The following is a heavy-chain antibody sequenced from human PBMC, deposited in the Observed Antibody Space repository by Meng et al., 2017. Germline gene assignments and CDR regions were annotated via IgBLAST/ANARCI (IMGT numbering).Heavy chain of an antibody. CDR1: GFTFSTYW. J-gene: IGHJ4*02. CDR3: ARDSSGYYSNYYFDY. D-gene: IGHD3-22*01. CDR2: IKQDGSEK. V-gene: IGHV3-7*01. Sequence: GESLKISCAASGFTFSTYWMTWVRQAPGKGLEWVANIKQDGSEKYYVDSVKGRFTISRDSAKNSLYLQMSSLRAEDTAVYYCARDSSGYYSNYYFDYWGQGTLVTVSS.